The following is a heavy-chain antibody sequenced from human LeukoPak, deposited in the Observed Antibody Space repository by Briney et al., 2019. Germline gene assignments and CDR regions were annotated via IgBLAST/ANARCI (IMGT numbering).Heavy chain of an antibody. D-gene: IGHD3-22*01. CDR3: AKDDDTPPTYDSSGYYYGPHFG. V-gene: IGHV3-23*01. Sequence: GGSLRLSCAASGFTFSSYAMSWVRQAPGKGLEWVSAISGSGGSTYYADSVKGRFTISRDNSKNTLYLQMNSLRAEDTAVYYCAKDDDTPPTYDSSGYYYGPHFGWGQGTLVTVSS. J-gene: IGHJ4*02. CDR2: ISGSGGST. CDR1: GFTFSSYA.